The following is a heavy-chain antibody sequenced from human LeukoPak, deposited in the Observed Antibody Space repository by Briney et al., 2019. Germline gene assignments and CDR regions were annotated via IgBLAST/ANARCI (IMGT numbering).Heavy chain of an antibody. J-gene: IGHJ4*02. CDR2: ISGNGGST. CDR3: AKEGGVAAAGSDFDY. CDR1: GFTFTGYA. V-gene: IGHV3-23*01. Sequence: SGGSLRLSCAASGFTFTGYAMSWVRQAPGKGLEWASSISGNGGSTYYADSVKGRFTISRDNSKNTVYLQMNSLRAEDTAVYYCAKEGGVAAAGSDFDYWGQGTLVTVSS. D-gene: IGHD6-13*01.